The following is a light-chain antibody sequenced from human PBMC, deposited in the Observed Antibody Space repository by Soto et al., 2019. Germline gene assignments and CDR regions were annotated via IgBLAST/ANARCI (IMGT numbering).Light chain of an antibody. CDR2: EAS. V-gene: IGKV1-9*01. CDR3: QQLNTLPFT. Sequence: PLTQSPSLLSASVGDRVTITCRASHDISTYLAWYQQKPGKAPKLMIYEASTLQSGVPSRFSGSGSGTEFTLTSSGLLPEDFATYHCQQLNTLPFTFGRGTRLEIK. J-gene: IGKJ5*01. CDR1: HDISTY.